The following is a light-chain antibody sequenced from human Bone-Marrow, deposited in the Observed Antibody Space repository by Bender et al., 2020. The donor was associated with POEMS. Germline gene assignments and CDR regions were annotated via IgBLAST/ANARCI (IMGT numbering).Light chain of an antibody. CDR1: SSDVGSYAL. CDR2: ADS. V-gene: IGLV2-23*01. CDR3: CSYGGSSTSDYV. Sequence: QSALTQTASVSGSPGQSITISCTGSSSDVGSYALVSWYQHHPGKAPKLIIYADSKRPSGVSDRFSGSKSGNTASLTISGLQAGDEADYYCCSYGGSSTSDYVFGSGTKVTVL. J-gene: IGLJ1*01.